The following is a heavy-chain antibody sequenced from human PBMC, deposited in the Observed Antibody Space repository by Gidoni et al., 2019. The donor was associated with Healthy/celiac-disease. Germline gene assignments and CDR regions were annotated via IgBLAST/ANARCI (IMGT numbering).Heavy chain of an antibody. V-gene: IGHV4-34*01. J-gene: IGHJ4*02. CDR1: GGAFRGDY. D-gene: IGHD3-16*02. CDR3: ASDDYVWGSYRRSYFDY. Sequence: QVQLQQWGAGLLKPSETLSLTCAVYGGAFRGDYWSGIRQPPGKGLEWIGEINHSGSTNYNPSLKSRVTISVDTSQNQFSLKLSSVTAADTAVYYCASDDYVWGSYRRSYFDYWGQGTLVTVSS. CDR2: INHSGST.